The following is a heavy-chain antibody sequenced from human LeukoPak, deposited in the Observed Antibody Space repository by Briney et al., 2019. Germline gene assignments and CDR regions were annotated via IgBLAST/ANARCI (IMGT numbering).Heavy chain of an antibody. CDR1: GFTFSNAW. J-gene: IGHJ4*02. CDR2: IKSKTDGGTT. D-gene: IGHD6-13*01. CDR3: AKTEETIAAAGSFDY. V-gene: IGHV3-15*01. Sequence: GGSLRLSCAASGFTFSNAWMSWVRQAPGKGLEWVGRIKSKTDGGTTDYAAPVKGRFTISRDDSKNTLYLQMNSLRAEDTAVYYCAKTEETIAAAGSFDYWGQGTLVTVSS.